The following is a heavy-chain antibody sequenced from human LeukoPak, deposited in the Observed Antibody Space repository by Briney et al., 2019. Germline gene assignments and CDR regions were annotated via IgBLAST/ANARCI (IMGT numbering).Heavy chain of an antibody. CDR2: IYTSGST. CDR3: ARNRDGYNSFDY. J-gene: IGHJ4*02. Sequence: SETLSLTCTVSGGSISSYYWSWIRQPAGKGLEWIGRIYTSGSTNYNPSLRSRVTISVDTSKNHFSLKLSSVTAADTAVYYCARNRDGYNSFDYWGQGTLVTVSS. CDR1: GGSISSYY. D-gene: IGHD5-24*01. V-gene: IGHV4-4*07.